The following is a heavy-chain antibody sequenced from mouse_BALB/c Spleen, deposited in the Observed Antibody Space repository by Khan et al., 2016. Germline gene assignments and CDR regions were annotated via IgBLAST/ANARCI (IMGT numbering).Heavy chain of an antibody. CDR2: IYPGSNNI. CDR1: GYTFTDYV. CDR3: GRWRSLSYYFMHY. Sequence: QVQLQQSGPELVKPGASVNMSCKASGYTFTDYVIGWVKQRTGQGLEWIGEIYPGSNNIYYNEKFKDKATLTADKSSSTAYMQLSSLTSEDSAVCFCGRWRSLSYYFMHYWGQGASVTVST. V-gene: IGHV1-81*01. J-gene: IGHJ4*01.